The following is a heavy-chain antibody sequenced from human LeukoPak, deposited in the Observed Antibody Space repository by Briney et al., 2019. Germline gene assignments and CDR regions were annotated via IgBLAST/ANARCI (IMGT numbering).Heavy chain of an antibody. D-gene: IGHD5-12*01. V-gene: IGHV3-23*01. J-gene: IGHJ4*02. CDR1: GFTFSSYA. CDR2: ISDSGVGT. Sequence: PGGSLRLSCAVSGFTFSSYAMSWVRQAPGKGLDWVSVISDSGVGTYYADSVKGRFTISRDKSQNTLYLEMNSLRAEDTAVYSCAKHRSRAYDSDIDYWGQGTLVTVSS. CDR3: AKHRSRAYDSDIDY.